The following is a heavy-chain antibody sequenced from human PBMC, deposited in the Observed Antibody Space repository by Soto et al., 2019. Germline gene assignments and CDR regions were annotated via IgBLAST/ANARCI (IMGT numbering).Heavy chain of an antibody. Sequence: EVQLVESGGGLVQPGGSLRLSCAASGFTFSNYWMSWVRQAPGKGLEWVANIKQDGTQNYYVDSVKGRFTTSRDNTKNSFNLQMNSLSAEATAVYYGARDHINGWKFDYWGRGTLVTVSS. V-gene: IGHV3-7*01. J-gene: IGHJ4*02. CDR3: ARDHINGWKFDY. D-gene: IGHD6-19*01. CDR1: GFTFSNYW. CDR2: IKQDGTQN.